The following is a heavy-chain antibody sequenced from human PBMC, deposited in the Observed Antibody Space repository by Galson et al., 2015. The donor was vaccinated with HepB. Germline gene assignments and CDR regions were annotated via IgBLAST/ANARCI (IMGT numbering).Heavy chain of an antibody. J-gene: IGHJ5*02. D-gene: IGHD3/OR15-3a*01. CDR2: IKEDGSVN. CDR3: ARGYNGFWGT. CDR1: GFTFSTDW. Sequence: SLRLSCAVSGFTFSTDWMSWVRQAPGKGLEWVANIKEDGSVNSYVDAVKGRFTISTDNAKNSLYLQMNSLRAEDTAVYYCARGYNGFWGTWGQGTLVTVSS. V-gene: IGHV3-7*03.